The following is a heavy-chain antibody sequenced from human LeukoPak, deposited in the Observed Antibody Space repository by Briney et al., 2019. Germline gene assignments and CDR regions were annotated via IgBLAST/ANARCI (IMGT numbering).Heavy chain of an antibody. CDR1: GFTFRSYA. Sequence: GGSLRLSCSASGFTFRSYAMHWVRQAPGKGLQYVSAISSDRCGTYYADSVKGRFTISSDNSKNTLSLEMTSLRVEDTAVYYCAKGGYYERPLYFDYWGQGTLVTVSS. CDR2: ISSDRCGT. D-gene: IGHD3-22*01. CDR3: AKGGYYERPLYFDY. V-gene: IGHV3-64D*06. J-gene: IGHJ4*02.